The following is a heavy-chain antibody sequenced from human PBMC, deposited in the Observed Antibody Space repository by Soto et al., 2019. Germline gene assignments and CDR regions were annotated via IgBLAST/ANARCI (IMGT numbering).Heavy chain of an antibody. Sequence: GGSLRLSCTASGFTFGDHLISWFRQAPGKGLEWVGFIRSKNYGGTTDYAASVRGRFTISRDDLKSVAYLQMNSLKSEDTALYYCARKGTVTLWGNVDCWGQGTLVTVSS. J-gene: IGHJ4*02. CDR3: ARKGTVTLWGNVDC. D-gene: IGHD4-17*01. V-gene: IGHV3-49*03. CDR1: GFTFGDHL. CDR2: IRSKNYGGTT.